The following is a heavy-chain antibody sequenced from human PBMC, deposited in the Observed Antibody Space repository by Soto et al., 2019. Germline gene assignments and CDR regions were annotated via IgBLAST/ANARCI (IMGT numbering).Heavy chain of an antibody. V-gene: IGHV3-30*18. Sequence: VQLVESGGGVVQPGRSLRLSCAASGFTFSDYAMHWVRQAPGKGPEWVSVVSHDGRNTHYADSVKGRFTISRDSSKNTVSLEMTSLRAEDTAVYYCAKGGRQWLVTSDFNYWGQGALVTVSS. CDR2: VSHDGRNT. CDR1: GFTFSDYA. CDR3: AKGGRQWLVTSDFNY. D-gene: IGHD6-19*01. J-gene: IGHJ4*02.